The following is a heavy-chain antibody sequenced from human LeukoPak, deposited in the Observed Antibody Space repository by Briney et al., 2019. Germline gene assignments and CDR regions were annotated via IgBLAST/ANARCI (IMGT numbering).Heavy chain of an antibody. Sequence: GGSLRLSCAASGFTFSSYSMNLVRQAPGKGLEWVSYISSSSSTIYYADSVKGRFTISRDNAKNSLYLQMNSLRAEDTAVYYCARGTDDFWSGYYPLYMDVWGKGTTVTASS. V-gene: IGHV3-48*01. D-gene: IGHD3-3*01. CDR2: ISSSSSTI. CDR1: GFTFSSYS. J-gene: IGHJ6*04. CDR3: ARGTDDFWSGYYPLYMDV.